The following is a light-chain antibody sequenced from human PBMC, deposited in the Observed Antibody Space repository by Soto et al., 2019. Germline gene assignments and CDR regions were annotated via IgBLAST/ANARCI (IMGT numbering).Light chain of an antibody. CDR3: AACEDRVNGVV. J-gene: IGLJ2*01. CDR2: TDD. Sequence: QSVLTQPPSVSGTPGQSITISCSGSSSNIGTYTLNWYQHLPGTAPKLLFSTDDQRPSGVADRFSGSKSGTSASLAIRGLQSEDEADYYWAACEDRVNGVVFGGGTKLTVL. V-gene: IGLV1-44*01. CDR1: SSNIGTYT.